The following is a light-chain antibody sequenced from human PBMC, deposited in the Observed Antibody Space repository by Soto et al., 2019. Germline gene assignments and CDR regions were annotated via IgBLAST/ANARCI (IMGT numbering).Light chain of an antibody. CDR2: EVT. Sequence: QSALTQPASVSGSPGQSITISCTGTSSDVGHYDYVSWYQQHPGKVPKLIISEVTTRPSGVSDRFSGSKSGNTASLTISRLQAEDEANYYCSSYTTAYTQVFGGGTKLTVL. V-gene: IGLV2-14*01. CDR3: SSYTTAYTQV. CDR1: SSDVGHYDY. J-gene: IGLJ3*02.